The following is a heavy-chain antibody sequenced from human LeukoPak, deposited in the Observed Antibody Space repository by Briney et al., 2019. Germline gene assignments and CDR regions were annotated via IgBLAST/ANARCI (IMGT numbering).Heavy chain of an antibody. D-gene: IGHD5-18*01. Sequence: SVKVSCKASGGTFSSYAISWVRQAPGQGLEWMGGIIPIFGTANYAQKFQGRVTITADESTSTAYMELSSLRSEDTAVYYCARDTAMVPRYYYYMDVWGKGTTVTVSS. J-gene: IGHJ6*03. CDR3: ARDTAMVPRYYYYMDV. CDR2: IIPIFGTA. V-gene: IGHV1-69*13. CDR1: GGTFSSYA.